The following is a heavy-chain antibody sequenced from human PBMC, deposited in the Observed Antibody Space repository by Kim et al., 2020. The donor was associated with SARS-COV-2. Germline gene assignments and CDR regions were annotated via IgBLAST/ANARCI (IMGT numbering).Heavy chain of an antibody. CDR3: ARGRPIAGYYYGMDV. D-gene: IGHD1-26*01. J-gene: IGHJ6*02. V-gene: IGHV3-13*01. Sequence: DSVKGRFTISRENAKNSLYLQMNSLRAGDTAVYYCARGRPIAGYYYGMDVWGQGTTVTVSS.